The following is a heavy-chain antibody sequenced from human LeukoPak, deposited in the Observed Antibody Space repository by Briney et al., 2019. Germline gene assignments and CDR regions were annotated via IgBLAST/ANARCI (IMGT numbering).Heavy chain of an antibody. CDR3: ASDYSRWHGDFDV. V-gene: IGHV3-48*02. Sequence: GGSLRLSCAGSGFSISNYGMNWVRQAPGKGLEWLSYIRSDSSTKYYADSVEGRFTISRDNALNSLYLQMNSLRDEDSGVYFCASDYSRWHGDFDVWGQGTMVTVST. D-gene: IGHD6-13*01. CDR1: GFSISNYG. J-gene: IGHJ3*01. CDR2: IRSDSSTK.